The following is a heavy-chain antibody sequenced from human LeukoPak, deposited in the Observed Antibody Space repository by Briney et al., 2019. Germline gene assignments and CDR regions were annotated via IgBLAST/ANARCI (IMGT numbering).Heavy chain of an antibody. CDR1: GFTFSRYW. V-gene: IGHV3-7*01. D-gene: IGHD2-2*01. CDR2: IKQCGSEK. J-gene: IGHJ5*02. Sequence: GGSLRLSCAVSGFTFSRYWVLWVRRARGEGGEGVANIKQCGSEKYYVDSVKGRLTISRDNAKNSLYLQLNNLRGEDRAVYYWPRIAGRKISCYHNWFEPWGEGTLVSVSS. CDR3: PRIAGRKISCYHNWFEP.